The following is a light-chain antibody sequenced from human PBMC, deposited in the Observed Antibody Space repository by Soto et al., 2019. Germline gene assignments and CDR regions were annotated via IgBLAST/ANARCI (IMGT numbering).Light chain of an antibody. V-gene: IGKV2-28*01. CDR1: QSLLHSNGYNY. Sequence: DIVMTQSPLSLPVTPGESASISCRSSQSLLHSNGYNYLDWYLQKPGQSPQLLIYLGSKWASGVPDRFSGSGSGTDFTLKISRVEAEDVGVYYCMQSLLTPRTFCQGTKVQIK. J-gene: IGKJ1*01. CDR2: LGS. CDR3: MQSLLTPRT.